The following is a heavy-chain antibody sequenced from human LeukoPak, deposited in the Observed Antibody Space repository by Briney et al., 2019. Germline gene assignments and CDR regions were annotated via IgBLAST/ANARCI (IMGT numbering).Heavy chain of an antibody. CDR2: INHSGST. CDR1: GGSFSGYY. CDR3: ARAVSGRKIDY. V-gene: IGHV4-34*01. J-gene: IGHJ4*02. Sequence: SETLSLTCAVCGGSFSGYYWSWIRQPPGKGLEWIGEINHSGSTNYNPSLKSRVTISVDTSKNQFSLKLSSVTAADTAVYYCARAVSGRKIDYWGQGTLVTVSS. D-gene: IGHD1-26*01.